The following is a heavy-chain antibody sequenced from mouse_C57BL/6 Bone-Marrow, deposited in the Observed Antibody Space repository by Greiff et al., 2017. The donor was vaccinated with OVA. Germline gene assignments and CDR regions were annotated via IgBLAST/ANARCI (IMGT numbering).Heavy chain of an antibody. Sequence: VQLQQPGAELVRPGSSVKLSCKASGYTFTSYWMHWVKQRPIQGLEWIGNIAPSDSETHYNQKFKDKATLTVDKSSTTAYMQLSSLTSEDSAAHGYYYYYAMDYWGQGTSVTVSS. V-gene: IGHV1-52*01. J-gene: IGHJ4*01. D-gene: IGHD2-12*01. CDR2: IAPSDSET. CDR1: GYTFTSYW. CDR3: YYYYAMDY.